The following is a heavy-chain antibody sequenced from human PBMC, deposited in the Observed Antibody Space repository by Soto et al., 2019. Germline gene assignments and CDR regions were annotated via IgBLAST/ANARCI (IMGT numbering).Heavy chain of an antibody. J-gene: IGHJ3*02. D-gene: IGHD6-19*01. CDR2: ISYDGSNK. CDR1: GFTFSSYA. Sequence: QVQLVESGGGVVQPGRSLRLSCAASGFTFSSYAMHWVRQAPGKGLEWVAVISYDGSNKYYADSVKGRFTISRDNSKNTLYLQMNRLRSEDTGGYYCARVLGGWPYTGSFEIWGQGTLVTVSS. CDR3: ARVLGGWPYTGSFEI. V-gene: IGHV3-30-3*01.